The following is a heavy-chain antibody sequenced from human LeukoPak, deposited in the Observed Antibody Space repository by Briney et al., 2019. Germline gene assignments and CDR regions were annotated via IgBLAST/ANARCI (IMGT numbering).Heavy chain of an antibody. D-gene: IGHD1-26*01. CDR2: ISGSGGST. Sequence: GGSLRLSCAASGFTFSSYAMSWVRQAPGKGLEWVSAISGSGGSTYYADSVKGRFTISRDNSKNTLYLQMNSLRAEDTAVYYCARDGDLGGSYGDWYFDLWGRGTLVTVSS. V-gene: IGHV3-23*01. CDR3: ARDGDLGGSYGDWYFDL. CDR1: GFTFSSYA. J-gene: IGHJ2*01.